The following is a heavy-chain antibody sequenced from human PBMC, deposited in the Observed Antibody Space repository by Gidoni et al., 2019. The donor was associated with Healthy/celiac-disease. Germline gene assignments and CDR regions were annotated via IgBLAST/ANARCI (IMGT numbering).Heavy chain of an antibody. CDR3: AKDRDYSGSYYEFDY. Sequence: EVQLLESGGGLVQPGGSLRLSCAAPGFTFSSYAMSWVRQAPGKGLEWVSAISGSGGSTYYADSVKGRFTISRDNSKNTLYLQMNSLRAEDTAVYYCAKDRDYSGSYYEFDYWGQGTLVTVSS. V-gene: IGHV3-23*01. J-gene: IGHJ4*02. CDR2: ISGSGGST. CDR1: GFTFSSYA. D-gene: IGHD1-26*01.